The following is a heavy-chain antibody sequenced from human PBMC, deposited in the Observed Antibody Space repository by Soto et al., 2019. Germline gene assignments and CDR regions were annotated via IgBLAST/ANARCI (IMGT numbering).Heavy chain of an antibody. Sequence: ASVKVSCKASGYTFTSYYMHWVRQAPGQGLERMGIINPSGGSTSYAQKFQGRVTMTRDTSTSTVYMELSSLRSEDTAVYYCARDPTYYDFWSGSTAQDAFDIWGQGTMVTVSS. CDR1: GYTFTSYY. V-gene: IGHV1-46*01. CDR2: INPSGGST. CDR3: ARDPTYYDFWSGSTAQDAFDI. D-gene: IGHD3-3*01. J-gene: IGHJ3*02.